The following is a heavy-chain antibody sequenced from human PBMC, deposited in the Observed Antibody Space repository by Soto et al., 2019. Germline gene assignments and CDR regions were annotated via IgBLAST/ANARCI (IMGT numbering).Heavy chain of an antibody. CDR1: GYTFTSCC. D-gene: IGHD3-10*01. Sequence: ASVNVSCQASGYTFTSCCMHWVRQAPGQGLEWMGIINPSGGGTTYAQKFQGRVTMTRDTSTTTFYMQLSSLRSEDTAVYYCARDMNSGSVIDYWGQGTLVTVSS. V-gene: IGHV1-46*01. CDR2: INPSGGGT. J-gene: IGHJ4*02. CDR3: ARDMNSGSVIDY.